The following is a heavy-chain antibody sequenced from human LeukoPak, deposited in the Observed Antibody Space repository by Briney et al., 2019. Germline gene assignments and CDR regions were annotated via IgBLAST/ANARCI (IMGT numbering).Heavy chain of an antibody. Sequence: GGSLRLSCAASGFTVSDNHMSWVRQAPGKGLEWVSVFYSGGSTLYSDSVKGRFTISRDNSKNTLYLQLNSLRAEDTAVYFCASSSWSSEYFHYWGQGTLVTVSS. CDR1: GFTVSDNH. D-gene: IGHD6-13*01. V-gene: IGHV3-66*01. J-gene: IGHJ1*01. CDR2: FYSGGST. CDR3: ASSSWSSEYFHY.